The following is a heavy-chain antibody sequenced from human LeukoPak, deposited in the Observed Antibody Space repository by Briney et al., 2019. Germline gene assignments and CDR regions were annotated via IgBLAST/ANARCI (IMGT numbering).Heavy chain of an antibody. V-gene: IGHV3-21*01. CDR1: GFTFSSYS. Sequence: GGSLRLSCAASGFTFSSYSMNWVRQAPGKGLEWVSSISITGSYIYYADSVKGRFTIARDNAKHSLYLKMNSLRAEDTPVYYCAKDRRVAAAGTVLFDFWGQGTLVTVSS. J-gene: IGHJ4*02. D-gene: IGHD6-13*01. CDR3: AKDRRVAAAGTVLFDF. CDR2: ISITGSYI.